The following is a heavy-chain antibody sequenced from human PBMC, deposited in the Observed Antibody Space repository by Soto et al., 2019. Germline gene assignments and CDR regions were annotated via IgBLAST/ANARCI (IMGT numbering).Heavy chain of an antibody. D-gene: IGHD6-13*01. CDR1: GGSFSGYY. V-gene: IGHV4-34*01. CDR3: ARAGIAATFDY. CDR2: INHSGST. J-gene: IGHJ4*02. Sequence: YGGSFSGYYWSWIRQPPGKGLEWIGEINHSGSTNYNPSLKSRVTIAVDTSKNQFSLKLSSVTAADTAVYYCARAGIAATFDYWGQGTLVTVSS.